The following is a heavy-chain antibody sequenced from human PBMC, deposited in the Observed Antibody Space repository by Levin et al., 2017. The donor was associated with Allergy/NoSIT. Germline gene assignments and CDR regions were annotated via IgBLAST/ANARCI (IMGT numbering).Heavy chain of an antibody. CDR2: IDWDDDK. V-gene: IGHV2-70*04. CDR1: GFSLSTSGMR. CDR3: ARSPWTPVTYFDY. Sequence: QTLSLTCSFSGFSLSTSGMRVSWIRQPPGKALEWLARIDWDDDKFYSTSLKTRLTISKDTSKNQVVLTMTNMDPVDTATYYCARSPWTPVTYFDYWGQGTLVTVSS. J-gene: IGHJ4*02. D-gene: IGHD4-17*01.